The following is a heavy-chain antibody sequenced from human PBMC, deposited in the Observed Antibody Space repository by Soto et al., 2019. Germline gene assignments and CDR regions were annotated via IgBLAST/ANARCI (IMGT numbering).Heavy chain of an antibody. D-gene: IGHD5-12*01. V-gene: IGHV4-59*01. CDR3: ARDRSGYDFGY. J-gene: IGHJ4*02. Sequence: PSETLSLTCTVSGGSISSYYWSWIRQPPGKGLEWIGYIYYSGSTNYNPSLKSRVTISVDTSKNQFSLKLSSVIAADTAVYYCARDRSGYDFGYWGQGTLVPVSS. CDR1: GGSISSYY. CDR2: IYYSGST.